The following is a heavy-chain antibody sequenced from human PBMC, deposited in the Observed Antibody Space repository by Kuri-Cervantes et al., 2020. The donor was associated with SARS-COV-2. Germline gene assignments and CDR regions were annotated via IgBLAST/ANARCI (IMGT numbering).Heavy chain of an antibody. Sequence: GGSLRLSCAASGFTFSSYWRHWVRQAPGKGLVWVSRINSDGSSTSYADSVKGRFTISRDNAKNTLYLQMNSLRAEDTAVYYCARDLTLGYCSGGSCYYYYYGMDVWGQGTTVTVSS. D-gene: IGHD2-15*01. CDR1: GFTFSSYW. J-gene: IGHJ6*02. V-gene: IGHV3-74*01. CDR2: INSDGSST. CDR3: ARDLTLGYCSGGSCYYYYYGMDV.